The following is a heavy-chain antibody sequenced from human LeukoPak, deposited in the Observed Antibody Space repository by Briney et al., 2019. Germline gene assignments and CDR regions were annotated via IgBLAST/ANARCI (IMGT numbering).Heavy chain of an antibody. CDR2: IYHSGSA. V-gene: IGHV4-59*01. CDR3: ARGGGGYAFDY. J-gene: IGHJ4*02. CDR1: GFTFSSYW. D-gene: IGHD5-12*01. Sequence: PGGSLRLSCAASGFTFSSYWMSWVRQAPGKGLEWIGHIYHSGSANYSPSLKSRVTMSADTSKNQFSPKLTSVAAADTAVYYCARGGGGYAFDYWGQGTLVTVSS.